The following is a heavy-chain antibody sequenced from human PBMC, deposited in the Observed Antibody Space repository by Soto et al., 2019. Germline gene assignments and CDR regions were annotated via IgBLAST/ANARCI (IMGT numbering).Heavy chain of an antibody. D-gene: IGHD6-13*01. J-gene: IGHJ4*02. Sequence: HPGGSLRLSCAASGFTFSSYAMHWARQAPGKGLEWVAVISYDGSNKYYADSVKGRFTISRDNSKNTLYLQMNSLRAEDTAVYYCARPEGQLGSFDYWGQGTLVTVSS. CDR3: ARPEGQLGSFDY. CDR1: GFTFSSYA. V-gene: IGHV3-30-3*01. CDR2: ISYDGSNK.